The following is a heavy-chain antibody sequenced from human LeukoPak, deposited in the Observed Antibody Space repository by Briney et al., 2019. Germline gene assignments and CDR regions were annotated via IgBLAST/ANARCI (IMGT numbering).Heavy chain of an antibody. CDR3: ARGSTYDFWSGDALDV. D-gene: IGHD3-3*01. Sequence: GGSLRLSCAASGFTFSNYAMSWVRQAPGKGLEWVAAMSESGSSTWYADSVKGRLIISRDNSKNTLFLQMNSLRVEDTAIYYCARGSTYDFWSGDALDVWGQGTMVTVAS. CDR1: GFTFSNYA. J-gene: IGHJ3*01. CDR2: MSESGSST. V-gene: IGHV3-23*01.